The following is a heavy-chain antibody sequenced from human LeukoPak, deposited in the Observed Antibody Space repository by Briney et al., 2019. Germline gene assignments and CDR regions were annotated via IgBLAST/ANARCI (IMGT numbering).Heavy chain of an antibody. CDR1: GGSISRGGYY. J-gene: IGHJ3*02. D-gene: IGHD5-18*01. CDR3: ASDRGYSYGCDAFDI. Sequence: TLSLTCTVSGGSISRGGYYWSWIRQHPGKGLEYIGYIYYSGSIYYNPSLKSRVTISLDPSKNQFSLKLSSVTAADTAVYYCASDRGYSYGCDAFDIWGQGTMVTVSS. V-gene: IGHV4-31*03. CDR2: IYYSGSI.